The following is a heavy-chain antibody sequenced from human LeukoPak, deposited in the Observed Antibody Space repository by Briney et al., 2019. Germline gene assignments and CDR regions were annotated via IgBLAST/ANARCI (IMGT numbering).Heavy chain of an antibody. V-gene: IGHV3-23*01. CDR1: GFTFNKYA. J-gene: IGHJ6*03. Sequence: GGSLRLSCAASGFTFNKYAMTWVRQAPGKGLERVSAISTGGTAYYSDSVKGRFAISRDNSENTVSLQMNSLGADDTATYYCARDPGVIPVHYMDVWGRGTTVTVSS. D-gene: IGHD2/OR15-2a*01. CDR3: ARDPGVIPVHYMDV. CDR2: ISTGGTA.